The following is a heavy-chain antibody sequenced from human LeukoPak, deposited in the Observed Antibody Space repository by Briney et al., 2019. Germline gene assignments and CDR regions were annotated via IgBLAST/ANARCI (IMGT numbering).Heavy chain of an antibody. J-gene: IGHJ4*02. CDR3: ASGSYYFDY. CDR2: IYNSGST. D-gene: IGHD1-26*01. V-gene: IGHV4-59*08. CDR1: GGSISSYY. Sequence: SETLSLTCTVSGGSISSYYWSWVRQPPGKGLEWIGYIYNSGSTNYNPSLKSRATISVDTSKNQFSLKLNSVTAADTAVYYCASGSYYFDYWGQGTLVTVSS.